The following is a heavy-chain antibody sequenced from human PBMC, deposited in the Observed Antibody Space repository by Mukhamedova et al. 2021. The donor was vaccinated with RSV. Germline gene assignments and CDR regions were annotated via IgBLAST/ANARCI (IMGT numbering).Heavy chain of an antibody. V-gene: IGHV4-59*08. D-gene: IGHD4-17*01. J-gene: IGHJ2*01. CDR2: IYYSGST. Sequence: WSWIRQPPGKGLAWIGYIYYSGSTNYNPSLKSRVTISVDTSKNQFSLKLSSLTAADTAVYDCARHPKGARVTLSGSWFLGCWGRG. CDR3: ARHPKGARVTLSGSWFLGC.